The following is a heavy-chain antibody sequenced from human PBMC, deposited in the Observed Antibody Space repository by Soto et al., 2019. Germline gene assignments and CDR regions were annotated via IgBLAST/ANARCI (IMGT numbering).Heavy chain of an antibody. CDR3: AKTPMVRGVIGGMDV. V-gene: IGHV3-30*18. Sequence: PGGSLRLSCAASGFTFSSYGMHWVRQAPGKGLEWVAVISYDGSNKYYADSVKGRFTISRDNSKNTLYLQMNSLRAEDTAVYYCAKTPMVRGVIGGMDVWGQGTTVTVSS. CDR2: ISYDGSNK. J-gene: IGHJ6*02. D-gene: IGHD3-10*01. CDR1: GFTFSSYG.